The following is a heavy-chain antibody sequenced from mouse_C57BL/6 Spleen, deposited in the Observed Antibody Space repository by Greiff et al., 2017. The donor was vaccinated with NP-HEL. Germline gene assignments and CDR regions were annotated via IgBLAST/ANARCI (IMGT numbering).Heavy chain of an antibody. J-gene: IGHJ2*01. CDR1: GGAFGSEL. D-gene: IGHD2-2*01. V-gene: IGHV1-50*01. CDR2: IDPSDSYT. Sequence: QVHVKQPGAELVKPGDEVKGRGKEAGGAFGSELLVGGRQRPGQGLEWIGEIDPSDSYTNYNQKFKGKATLTVDTSSSTAYMQLSSLTSEDSAVYYCARRDGYDYFDYWGQGTTLTVSS. CDR3: ARRDGYDYFDY.